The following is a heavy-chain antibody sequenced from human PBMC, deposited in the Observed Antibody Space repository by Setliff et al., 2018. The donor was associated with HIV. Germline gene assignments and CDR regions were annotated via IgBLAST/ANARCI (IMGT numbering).Heavy chain of an antibody. CDR3: AADNYNCNSFDS. V-gene: IGHV1-2*02. CDR1: GYTFTGYH. D-gene: IGHD3-3*01. J-gene: IGHJ4*02. CDR2: INPNGGYT. Sequence: ASVKVSCKASGYTFTGYHIHWVRQAPGQGLEWMGWINPNGGYTNYAQKFLGRVTMTQDTSFTTAYLELSRLGSDDTAVYYCAADNYNCNSFDSWGQGSLVTVSS.